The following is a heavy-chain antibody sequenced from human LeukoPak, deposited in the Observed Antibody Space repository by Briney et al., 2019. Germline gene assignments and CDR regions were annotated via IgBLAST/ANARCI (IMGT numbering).Heavy chain of an antibody. CDR3: AKDMITFGGVITYFDY. J-gene: IGHJ4*02. CDR1: GFTFDDYA. Sequence: GGSLRLSCAASGFTFDDYAMHWVRQAPGKGLEWVSLISGDGGSTYYADSVKGRFTISIDNSKNSLYLQMNSLRTEDTALYYCAKDMITFGGVITYFDYWGQGTLVTVPS. D-gene: IGHD3-16*02. CDR2: ISGDGGST. V-gene: IGHV3-43*02.